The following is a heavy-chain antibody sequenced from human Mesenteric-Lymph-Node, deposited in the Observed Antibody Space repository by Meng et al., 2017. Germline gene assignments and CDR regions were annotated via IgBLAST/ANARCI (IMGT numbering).Heavy chain of an antibody. Sequence: SETLSLTCTVSGGSISKQPAGKGLEWIGHVYTSGSPKYNPSLKSRITMSVDTSKNPFSLKLSSVTAADTAVYYCARDTTPVLLWFGEFGFFDYWGQGTLVTVSS. CDR3: ARDTTPVLLWFGEFGFFDY. CDR1: GGSISK. V-gene: IGHV4-4*07. J-gene: IGHJ4*02. D-gene: IGHD3-10*01. CDR2: VYTSGSP.